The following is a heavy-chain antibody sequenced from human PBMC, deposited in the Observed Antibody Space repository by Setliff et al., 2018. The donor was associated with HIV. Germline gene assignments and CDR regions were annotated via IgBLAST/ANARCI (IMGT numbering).Heavy chain of an antibody. CDR1: GYTFTDYG. D-gene: IGHD3-22*01. Sequence: WASVKVSCKASGYTFTDYGISWVRQAPGQGLEWMGWISAYNGNTKYAQKFQGRVTMTTHTSTDTAYMELRSLRSDDTAVYYCGRGGVYYYDSSGWSMDYWGQGTLVTVSS. J-gene: IGHJ4*02. CDR3: GRGGVYYYDSSGWSMDY. V-gene: IGHV1-18*01. CDR2: ISAYNGNT.